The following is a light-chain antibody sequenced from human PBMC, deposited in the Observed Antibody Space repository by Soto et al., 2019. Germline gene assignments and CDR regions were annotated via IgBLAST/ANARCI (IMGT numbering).Light chain of an antibody. V-gene: IGLV1-40*01. J-gene: IGLJ3*02. CDR2: GNT. CDR1: SSNLGAGYD. CDR3: QSYDYSLSGRDTWV. Sequence: QAVVTQPPSVSGAPGQRVTISCTGSSSNLGAGYDVHWYQQLPGTAPKLLIYGNTNRPSGVPDRFSGSKSGTSASLAITGLQAEDEADYYCQSYDYSLSGRDTWVFGGGTKLTVL.